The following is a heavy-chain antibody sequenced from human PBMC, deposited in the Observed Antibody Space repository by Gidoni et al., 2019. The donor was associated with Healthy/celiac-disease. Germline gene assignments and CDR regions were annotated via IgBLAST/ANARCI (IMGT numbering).Heavy chain of an antibody. CDR1: GFTFSSSA. CDR3: AKVGAAIGAFDY. Sequence: EVQLLESGGGLVQPGGSLRLSCAASGFTFSSSAMSWVRQAPGKGLEWVSAISGSGGSTYYADSVKGRFTISRDNSKNTLYLQMNSLRAEDTAVYYCAKVGAAIGAFDYWGQGTLVTVSS. CDR2: ISGSGGST. J-gene: IGHJ4*02. V-gene: IGHV3-23*01.